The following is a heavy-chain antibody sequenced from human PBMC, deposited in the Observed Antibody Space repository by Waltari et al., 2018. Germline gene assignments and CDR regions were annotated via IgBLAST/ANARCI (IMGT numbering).Heavy chain of an antibody. V-gene: IGHV4-61*02. J-gene: IGHJ2*01. CDR3: ARTTYGASYWYFDL. Sequence: QVQLQESGPGLVKPSQTLSLTCTVSGGSISSGSYYWSWIRQPAGKGLELIGRIYTSGSTNYTPSLKSRVTISVDTSKNQFSLKLSSVTAADTAVYYCARTTYGASYWYFDLWGRGTLVTVSS. CDR2: IYTSGST. CDR1: GGSISSGSYY. D-gene: IGHD4-17*01.